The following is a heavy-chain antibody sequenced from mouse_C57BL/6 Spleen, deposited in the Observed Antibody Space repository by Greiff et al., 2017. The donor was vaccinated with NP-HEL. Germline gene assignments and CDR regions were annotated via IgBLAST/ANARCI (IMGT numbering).Heavy chain of an antibody. J-gene: IGHJ2*01. D-gene: IGHD2-1*01. Sequence: QVQLKESGAELARPGASVKLSCKASGYTFTSYGISWVKQRTGQGLEWIGEIYPRSGNTYYNEKFKGKATLTADKSSSTAYMELRSLTSEDSAVYFCARHYGNLYYFDYWGQGTTLTVSS. CDR2: IYPRSGNT. CDR3: ARHYGNLYYFDY. CDR1: GYTFTSYG. V-gene: IGHV1-81*01.